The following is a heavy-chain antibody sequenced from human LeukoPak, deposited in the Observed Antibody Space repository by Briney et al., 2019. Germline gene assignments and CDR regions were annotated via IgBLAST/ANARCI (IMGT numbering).Heavy chain of an antibody. CDR1: GFTFSSYA. CDR3: ARAGSISGWFL. Sequence: GRSLRLSCAASGFTFSSYAMHWVRQAPGKGLEWVAVISYDGSNKYYADSVKGRFTISRDNSKNTLYLQMNSLRAEDTAVYYCARAGSISGWFLWGQGTLDTVSS. J-gene: IGHJ4*02. D-gene: IGHD6-19*01. CDR2: ISYDGSNK. V-gene: IGHV3-30-3*01.